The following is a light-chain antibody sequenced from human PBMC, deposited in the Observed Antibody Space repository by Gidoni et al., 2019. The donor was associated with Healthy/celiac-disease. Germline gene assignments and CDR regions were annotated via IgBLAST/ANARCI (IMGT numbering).Light chain of an antibody. CDR3: SSYTSSSTRV. V-gene: IGLV2-14*01. Sequence: QSALTQPASVSGSPGPSITISCTGTSSDVGGYNYVSWYPQHPGKAPKLMIYEVSNRPSGVSNRFSGSKSGNTASLTISGLQAEDDADYDCSSYTSSSTRVFGGGTKLTVL. CDR2: EVS. CDR1: SSDVGGYNY. J-gene: IGLJ2*01.